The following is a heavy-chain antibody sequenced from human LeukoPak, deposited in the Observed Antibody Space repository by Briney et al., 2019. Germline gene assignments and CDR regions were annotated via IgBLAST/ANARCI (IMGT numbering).Heavy chain of an antibody. CDR2: INPNSGGT. V-gene: IGHV1-2*02. D-gene: IGHD5-18*01. CDR3: ARDLGYSYGYFLDY. J-gene: IGHJ4*02. Sequence: ASVKVSCKASGYTFTGYYMHWVRQAPGQGLEWMGWINPNSGGTNYAQKFQGRVTMTRDTSISTAYMELSRLRSDDTAVYYCARDLGYSYGYFLDYWGQGTLVTVFS. CDR1: GYTFTGYY.